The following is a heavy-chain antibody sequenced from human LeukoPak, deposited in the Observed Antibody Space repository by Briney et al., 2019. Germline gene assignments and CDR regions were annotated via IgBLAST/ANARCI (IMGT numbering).Heavy chain of an antibody. V-gene: IGHV1-69*05. CDR3: ARDKTITFGGNGWFDP. CDR1: GGTFSSYA. D-gene: IGHD3-16*01. J-gene: IGHJ5*02. CDR2: IIPILGTA. Sequence: SVNVSCKASGGTFSSYAISWVRQAPGQGLEWMGGIIPILGTANYAQKLTGRVTITTDESTSTAYMELSSLRSEDTAVYYCARDKTITFGGNGWFDPWGQGTLVTVSS.